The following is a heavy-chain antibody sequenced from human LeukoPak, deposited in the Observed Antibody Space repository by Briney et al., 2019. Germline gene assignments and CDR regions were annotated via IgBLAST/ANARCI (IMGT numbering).Heavy chain of an antibody. D-gene: IGHD5-24*01. Sequence: SSVKVSFKSSGYTFTSYAMHWVRQAPGQRLEGMGWSNAGNGNTKYSQKFQGRVTITRDTSESTAYLEISSLRSEDTAVYSCAREDRWLQYPDYWGQGTLVTVSS. CDR3: AREDRWLQYPDY. CDR1: GYTFTSYA. CDR2: SNAGNGNT. V-gene: IGHV1-3*01. J-gene: IGHJ4*02.